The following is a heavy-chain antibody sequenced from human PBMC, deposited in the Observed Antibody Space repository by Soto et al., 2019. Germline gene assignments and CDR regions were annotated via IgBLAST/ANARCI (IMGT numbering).Heavy chain of an antibody. CDR1: GYTFSDYY. CDR3: AREPATAKPEGVDF. Sequence: SVKVSCKASGYTFSDYYIHWVRQAPGQGLEWMGWINPNSGGTKYAPKFQGGVTMTRDTSITTAYMELSRLRSGDTAVYYCAREPATAKPEGVDFWGQGTLVTVSS. J-gene: IGHJ4*02. D-gene: IGHD1-1*01. V-gene: IGHV1-2*02. CDR2: INPNSGGT.